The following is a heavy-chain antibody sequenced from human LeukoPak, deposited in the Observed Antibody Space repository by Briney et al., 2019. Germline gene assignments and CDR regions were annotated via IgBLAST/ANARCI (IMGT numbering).Heavy chain of an antibody. CDR3: ARDKSAGADTGSSFYY. J-gene: IGHJ4*02. CDR2: ISGSSRPI. D-gene: IGHD3-10*01. CDR1: GFTISSYS. V-gene: IGHV3-48*01. Sequence: GGSLRLSCAASGFTISSYSMNWVRQAPGRGLEWVSYISGSSRPIYYADSVKGRFTISRDNAKNSLYLQMDSLRAEDTAVYYCARDKSAGADTGSSFYYWGQGALVTVSS.